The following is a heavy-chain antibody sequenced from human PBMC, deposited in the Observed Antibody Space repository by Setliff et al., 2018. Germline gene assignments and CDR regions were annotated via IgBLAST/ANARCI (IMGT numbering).Heavy chain of an antibody. CDR1: GFTFSSYS. CDR2: ISSSSSTI. Sequence: GGSLRLSCAASGFTFSSYSINWVRQAPGKGLEWVSYISSSSSTIYYADSVKGRFTISRDNAKNSLYLRMNSLRAEDTAVYYCARVAGRGRYWYFDLWGQGTLVTVS. V-gene: IGHV3-48*04. J-gene: IGHJ2*01. CDR3: ARVAGRGRYWYFDL.